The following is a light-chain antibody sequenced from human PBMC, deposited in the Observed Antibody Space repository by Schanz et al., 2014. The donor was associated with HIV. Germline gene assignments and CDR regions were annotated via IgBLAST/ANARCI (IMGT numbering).Light chain of an antibody. J-gene: IGKJ1*01. CDR2: ATS. V-gene: IGKV3-20*01. CDR1: QSVSSSY. Sequence: EIVLTQSPGTLSLSPGERATLSCRASQSVSSSYLAWYQQKPGQAPRLVIYATSTRAAGIPDRFSGTGSGTDFTLTISSLEPEDYAVYHCQQYGSLPWTFGQGTKVEVK. CDR3: QQYGSLPWT.